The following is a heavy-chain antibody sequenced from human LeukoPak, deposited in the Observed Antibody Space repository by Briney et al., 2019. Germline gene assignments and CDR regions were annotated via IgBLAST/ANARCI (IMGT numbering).Heavy chain of an antibody. CDR1: GFSFSRNG. V-gene: IGHV3-30*03. CDR3: ARLGRGEYDILTGYSQGGWFDP. J-gene: IGHJ5*02. Sequence: GGSLRLSCAASGFSFSRNGMNWVRQAPGKGLEWVAVISYDGSDKYHADSVKGRFTISRDNSKNTLYLQMNSLRAEDTAVYYCARLGRGEYDILTGYSQGGWFDPWGQGTLVTVSS. D-gene: IGHD3-9*01. CDR2: ISYDGSDK.